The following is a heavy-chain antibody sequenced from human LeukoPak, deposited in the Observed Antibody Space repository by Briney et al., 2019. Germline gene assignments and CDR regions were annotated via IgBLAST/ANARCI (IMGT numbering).Heavy chain of an antibody. J-gene: IGHJ5*02. V-gene: IGHV3-48*02. CDR2: ISSSSGTI. Sequence: GGSLRLSCAASGFTFSSYSMDWVRQAPGKGLEWVSFISSSSGTIYYADSVKGRFTISRDNAKNSLFLQMNSLRDEDTAVYYCVRDRAGGNSVWFDPWGQGTLVTVSS. CDR1: GFTFSSYS. D-gene: IGHD4-23*01. CDR3: VRDRAGGNSVWFDP.